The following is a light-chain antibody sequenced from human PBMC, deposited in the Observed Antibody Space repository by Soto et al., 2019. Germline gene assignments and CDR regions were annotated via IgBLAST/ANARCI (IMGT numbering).Light chain of an antibody. CDR1: QSLVYSDGNTY. CDR2: KVS. Sequence: DVVVTQSPLSLPVTLGQAASISCTSSQSLVYSDGNTYLSWFQQRPGQSPRRLIYKVSNRDSGVPDRFSGSGSGTDFALKISRVEAEDVGVYYCMQGTHWPITFGQGTRLEIK. V-gene: IGKV2-30*01. J-gene: IGKJ5*01. CDR3: MQGTHWPIT.